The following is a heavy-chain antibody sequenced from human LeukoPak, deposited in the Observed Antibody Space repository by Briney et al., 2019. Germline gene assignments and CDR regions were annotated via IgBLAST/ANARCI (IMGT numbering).Heavy chain of an antibody. CDR1: GFTFSSYA. CDR3: AKDPYPASGPNFYYGMDV. D-gene: IGHD2-2*01. J-gene: IGHJ6*02. Sequence: GGSLRLSCAASGFTFSSYALSWVRQAPGKGLEWVSTISHNSSNTYYADSVRGRFTISRDNSKNTLYPQLNSMRAEDTAVYYCAKDPYPASGPNFYYGMDVWGQGTPVTVSS. CDR2: ISHNSSNT. V-gene: IGHV3-23*01.